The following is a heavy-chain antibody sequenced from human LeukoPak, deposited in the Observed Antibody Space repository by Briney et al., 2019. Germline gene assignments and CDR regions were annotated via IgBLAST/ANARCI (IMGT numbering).Heavy chain of an antibody. J-gene: IGHJ4*02. CDR3: AKHKLTDDYFDY. CDR2: ISGSGGST. D-gene: IGHD3-10*01. CDR1: GFTFSSYA. V-gene: IGHV3-23*01. Sequence: GGSLRLSCAASGFTFSSYAMSWVRQAPGKELEWVSAISGSGGSTYYADSVKGRFTISRDNSKNTLYLQMNSLRAEDSAVYYCAKHKLTDDYFDYWGQGTLVTVSS.